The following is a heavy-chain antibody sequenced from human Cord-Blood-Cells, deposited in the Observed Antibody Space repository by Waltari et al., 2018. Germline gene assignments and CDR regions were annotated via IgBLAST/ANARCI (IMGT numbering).Heavy chain of an antibody. CDR2: INHSGST. CDR1: GGSFSGYY. J-gene: IGHJ4*02. CDR3: ARHVPDYYDSSGYYLDY. V-gene: IGHV4-34*01. D-gene: IGHD3-22*01. Sequence: QVQLQQWGAGLLKPSETLSLTCAVYGGSFSGYYWSWIRQPPGKGLEWIGEINHSGSTTYNPSLKSRVTISVDTSKNQFSLKLSSVTAADTAVYYCARHVPDYYDSSGYYLDYWGQGTLVTVSS.